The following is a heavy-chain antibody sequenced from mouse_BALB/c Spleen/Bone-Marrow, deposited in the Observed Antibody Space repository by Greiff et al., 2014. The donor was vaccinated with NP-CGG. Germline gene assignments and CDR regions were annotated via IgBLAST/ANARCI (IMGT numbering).Heavy chain of an antibody. V-gene: IGHV1-4*01. CDR3: TRRAAYYFDY. CDR1: GYTFTSYP. D-gene: IGHD3-3*01. J-gene: IGHJ2*01. CDR2: INPSSGYS. Sequence: QVQLQQSGAELARPGASVKMSCKASGYTFTSYPMNWVKQRSGQGLEWIGYINPSSGYSNYNQKFKDKATLTADKSSSTAYMQLSSLTSEDSAVYYCTRRAAYYFDYWGQGTTLTVSS.